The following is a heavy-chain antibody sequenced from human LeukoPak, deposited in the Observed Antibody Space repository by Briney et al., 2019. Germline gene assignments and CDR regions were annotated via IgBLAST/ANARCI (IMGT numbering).Heavy chain of an antibody. D-gene: IGHD2-21*02. CDR2: MHAGNGNT. V-gene: IGHV1-2*02. J-gene: IGHJ4*02. Sequence: ASVKVSCKASGYRFISHYIHWVRQAPGLGHEWLGWMHAGNGNTRYPAKFEGRVTMTRDTYSNTAYTDLTSLTSDDTAIYYCAREGSYCVGGDCYSFDFWGQGTLITVSS. CDR1: GYRFISHY. CDR3: AREGSYCVGGDCYSFDF.